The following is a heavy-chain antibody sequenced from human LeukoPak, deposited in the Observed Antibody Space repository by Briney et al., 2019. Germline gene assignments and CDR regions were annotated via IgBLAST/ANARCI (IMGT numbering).Heavy chain of an antibody. Sequence: SQTLSLTCTVSDGSISSGGYYWSWIRQHPGKGLEWIGYIYYSGSTYYNPSLKSRVTISVDTSKNQFSLKLSSVTAADTAVYYCARDRVDYGGNYYFDYWGQGTLVTVSS. J-gene: IGHJ4*02. CDR1: DGSISSGGYY. D-gene: IGHD4-23*01. CDR3: ARDRVDYGGNYYFDY. CDR2: IYYSGST. V-gene: IGHV4-31*03.